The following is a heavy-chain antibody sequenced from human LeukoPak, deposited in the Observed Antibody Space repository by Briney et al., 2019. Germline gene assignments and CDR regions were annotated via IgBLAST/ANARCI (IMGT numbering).Heavy chain of an antibody. V-gene: IGHV3-30*04. CDR3: ARDRGRQLWPTYYFDY. J-gene: IGHJ4*02. CDR2: IPYDGSNK. Sequence: PGGSLRLSCAASGFTFSSYAMHWVRQAPGKGLEWVAVIPYDGSNKYYADSVKGRFTISRDNSKNTLYLQMNSLRAEDTAVYYCARDRGRQLWPTYYFDYWGQGTLVTVSS. D-gene: IGHD5-18*01. CDR1: GFTFSSYA.